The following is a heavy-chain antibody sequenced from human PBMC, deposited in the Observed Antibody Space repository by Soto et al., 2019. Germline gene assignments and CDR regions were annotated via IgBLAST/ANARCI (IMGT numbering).Heavy chain of an antibody. CDR2: ISSSSSYI. CDR1: GFTFSSYS. Sequence: PGGSLRLSCAASGFTFSSYSMNWVRQAPGKGLEWVSSISSSSSYIYYADSVKGRFTISRDNAKNSLYLQMNSLRAEDTAVYYCAREHGYSYGSDYWGQGTLVTVSS. V-gene: IGHV3-21*01. D-gene: IGHD5-18*01. J-gene: IGHJ4*02. CDR3: AREHGYSYGSDY.